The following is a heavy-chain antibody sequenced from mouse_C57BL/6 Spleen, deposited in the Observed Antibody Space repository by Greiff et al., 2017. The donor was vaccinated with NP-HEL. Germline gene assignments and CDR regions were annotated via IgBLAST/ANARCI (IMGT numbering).Heavy chain of an antibody. CDR2: ISDGGSYT. Sequence: EVQVVESGGGLVKPGGSLKLSCAASGFTFSSYAMSWVRQTPEKRLEWVATISDGGSYTYYPANVKGRFAISRDNAKNNLYLQMSHLKSEDTAMYYCARDPHYYGSSHYYAMDYWGQGTSVTVSS. V-gene: IGHV5-4*01. J-gene: IGHJ4*01. CDR1: GFTFSSYA. D-gene: IGHD1-1*01. CDR3: ARDPHYYGSSHYYAMDY.